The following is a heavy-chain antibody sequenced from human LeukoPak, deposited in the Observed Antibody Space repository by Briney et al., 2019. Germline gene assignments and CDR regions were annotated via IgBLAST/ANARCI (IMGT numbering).Heavy chain of an antibody. D-gene: IGHD2-2*01. CDR3: ARGCSSTSCNGGFDY. V-gene: IGHV1-69*06. CDR1: GGTFSSYA. CDR2: IIPIFGTA. J-gene: IGHJ4*02. Sequence: SVKVSCKASGGTFSSYAISWVRQAPGQGLEWMGGIIPIFGTANYAQKFQGTVTITADKSTSTAYMELSSLRSEDTAVYYCARGCSSTSCNGGFDYWGQGTLVTVSS.